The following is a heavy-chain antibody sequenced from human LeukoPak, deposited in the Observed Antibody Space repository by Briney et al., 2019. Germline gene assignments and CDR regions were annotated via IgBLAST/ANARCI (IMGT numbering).Heavy chain of an antibody. CDR3: ARGRYYYDSSGYYLFDY. D-gene: IGHD3-22*01. CDR2: IYYSGST. V-gene: IGHV4-30-4*01. J-gene: IGHJ4*02. Sequence: PSETLSLTCTVSGGSISSGDYYWSWIRQPPGKGLEWIGYIYYSGSTYYNPSLKSRATISVDTSKNQFSLKLSSVTAVDTAVYYCARGRYYYDSSGYYLFDYWGQGTLVTVSS. CDR1: GGSISSGDYY.